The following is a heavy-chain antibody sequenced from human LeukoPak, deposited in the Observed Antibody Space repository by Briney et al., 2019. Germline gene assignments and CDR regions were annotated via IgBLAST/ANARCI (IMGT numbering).Heavy chain of an antibody. D-gene: IGHD5-24*01. J-gene: IGHJ1*01. CDR1: GGSFSGYY. Sequence: PSETLSLTCAVYGGSFSGYYWSWIRQPPGKGLEWIGEINHSGSTNYNPSLKSRVTISVDTSKNQFSLKLSSVTAADTAVYYCARHGRWQPPQHWGQGTLVTVSS. V-gene: IGHV4-34*01. CDR2: INHSGST. CDR3: ARHGRWQPPQH.